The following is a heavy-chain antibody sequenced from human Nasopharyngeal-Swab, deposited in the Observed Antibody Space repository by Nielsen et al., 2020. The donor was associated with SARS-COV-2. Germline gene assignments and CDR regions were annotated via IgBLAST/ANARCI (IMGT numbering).Heavy chain of an antibody. Sequence: GGSLRLSCAASEPVSSNYMNWVRQAPGKGLEWVSVIYSGGSTYYADSVQGRSTISRDISKNTLYLQMNSLTVEDTAMYYCGRNVRGYAYGYWGQGTLVTVSS. D-gene: IGHD5-18*01. J-gene: IGHJ4*02. V-gene: IGHV3-53*01. CDR1: EPVSSNY. CDR2: IYSGGST. CDR3: GRNVRGYAYGY.